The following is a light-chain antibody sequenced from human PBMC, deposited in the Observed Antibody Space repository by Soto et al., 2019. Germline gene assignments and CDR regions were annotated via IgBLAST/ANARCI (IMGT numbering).Light chain of an antibody. CDR1: QGISSD. J-gene: IGKJ5*01. Sequence: DTGLTESPSFLYASVGDRVTRTFLASQGISSDLAWYQQKPGKAPKLLVYAASTLQSGVPLRFSGSGSGTSFTLTISSLQPEDFATYYCQQLLSYPITFGHGTRLEI. CDR3: QQLLSYPIT. V-gene: IGKV1-9*01. CDR2: AAS.